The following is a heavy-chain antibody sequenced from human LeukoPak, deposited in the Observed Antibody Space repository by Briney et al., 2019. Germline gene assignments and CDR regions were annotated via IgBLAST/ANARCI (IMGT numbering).Heavy chain of an antibody. CDR1: GYSFTSYG. Sequence: SGGSLKISCKGSGYSFTSYGIGWVRQMTGKGLEWMGIIYPGDSDTRYSASFQGKVTISADKSISTAYLQWNSLKASDTAMYYCASLRTDPSFDYWGQGTLVTVSS. V-gene: IGHV5-51*01. CDR2: IYPGDSDT. D-gene: IGHD1-1*01. J-gene: IGHJ4*02. CDR3: ASLRTDPSFDY.